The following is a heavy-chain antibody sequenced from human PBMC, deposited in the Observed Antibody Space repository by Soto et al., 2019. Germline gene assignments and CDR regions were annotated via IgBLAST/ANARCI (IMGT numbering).Heavy chain of an antibody. CDR3: VRVHRTSSGYDAERYYYYYSYMDV. V-gene: IGHV4-34*01. Sequence: QVQLQQWGAGLLKPSETLSLTCAVYGGSFSGYYWSWIRQPPGKGLEWIGEINHSGSTNYNPSLKSRVTISVDAYKNQFSLKLSSVTATDTAVYYCVRVHRTSSGYDAERYYYYYSYMDVWGKGTTVTVSS. J-gene: IGHJ6*03. CDR2: INHSGST. D-gene: IGHD5-12*01. CDR1: GGSFSGYY.